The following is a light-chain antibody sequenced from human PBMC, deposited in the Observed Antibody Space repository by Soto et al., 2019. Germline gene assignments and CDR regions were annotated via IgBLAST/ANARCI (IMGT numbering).Light chain of an antibody. J-gene: IGKJ2*01. V-gene: IGKV1-5*03. CDR1: QDVSQW. CDR3: QEYNSDSYS. CDR2: KAS. Sequence: DILMTQSPSTLSASVGDTITITCRASQDVSQWLAWYQHKPGKAPKLLIYKASTLESGVSSRFSGRGSGTEFTLTIRNLQPDDFATYYCQEYNSDSYSFGQGTKLEIK.